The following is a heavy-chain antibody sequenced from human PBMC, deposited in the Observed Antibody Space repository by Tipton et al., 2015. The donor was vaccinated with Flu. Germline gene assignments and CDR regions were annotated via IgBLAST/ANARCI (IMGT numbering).Heavy chain of an antibody. CDR2: ISGSGGST. Sequence: SLRLSCAASGFTFSSYAMGWVRQAPGKGLEWVSAISGSGGSTYYADSVKGRFTISRDNSKNTLYLQMNSLRAEDTAVYYCAKDPGIDNWFDPWGQGTLVTVSS. V-gene: IGHV3-23*01. CDR3: AKDPGIDNWFDP. CDR1: GFTFSSYA. D-gene: IGHD6-13*01. J-gene: IGHJ5*02.